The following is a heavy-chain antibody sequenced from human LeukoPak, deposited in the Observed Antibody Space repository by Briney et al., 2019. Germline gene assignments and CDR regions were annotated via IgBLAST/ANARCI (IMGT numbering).Heavy chain of an antibody. Sequence: SVKVSCKASGGTFSSYAISWVRQAPGQGLEWMGGIIPIFGTANYAQKFQGRVTITADKSTSTAYMELRSLRSDDTAVYYCARVIVGATTGKTFDYWGQGTLVTVSS. CDR3: ARVIVGATTGKTFDY. CDR2: IIPIFGTA. V-gene: IGHV1-69*06. CDR1: GGTFSSYA. J-gene: IGHJ4*02. D-gene: IGHD1-26*01.